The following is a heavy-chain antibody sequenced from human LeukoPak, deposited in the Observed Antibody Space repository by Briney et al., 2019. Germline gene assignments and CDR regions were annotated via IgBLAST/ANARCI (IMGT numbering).Heavy chain of an antibody. CDR3: AGRSGDGAYYFDY. V-gene: IGHV4-39*01. D-gene: IGHD3-10*01. Sequence: SETLSLTCTVSGGSISSSSYYWGWIRQPPGKGLEWIGSIYYSGSTYYNPSLKSRVTISVDTSKNQFTLKLSSVTAADTAVYYCAGRSGDGAYYFDYWGQGTLVTVSS. CDR1: GGSISSSSYY. CDR2: IYYSGST. J-gene: IGHJ4*02.